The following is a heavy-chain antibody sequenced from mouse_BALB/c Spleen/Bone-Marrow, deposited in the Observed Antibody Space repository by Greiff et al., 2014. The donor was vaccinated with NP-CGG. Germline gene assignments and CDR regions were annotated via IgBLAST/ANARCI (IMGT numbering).Heavy chain of an antibody. CDR3: AMGVRLYWYFDV. Sequence: DVQLQESGPELVKPGASVKMSCKASGYIFTDYYMKWVKQSHGKSLEWIGDINPINGDTFYNQKFKGKATLTVDRSSNTAYMQLDSLTSEDSAVYYCAMGVRLYWYFDVWGAGNTVTVSS. J-gene: IGHJ1*01. CDR1: GYIFTDYY. D-gene: IGHD2-3*01. CDR2: INPINGDT. V-gene: IGHV1-26*01.